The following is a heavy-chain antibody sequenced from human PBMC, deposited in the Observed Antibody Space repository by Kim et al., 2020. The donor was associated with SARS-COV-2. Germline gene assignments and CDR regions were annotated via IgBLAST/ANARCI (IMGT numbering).Heavy chain of an antibody. D-gene: IGHD1-26*01. CDR1: GLTVTNTY. CDR2: IFTDDTT. Sequence: GGSLRLSCAASGLTVTNTYMSWVRQAPGKGPECVSLIFTDDTTYYTDSVKGRFTISRDKSKNTLYLHMSSLTAEDTAMYYCTKDQGRSGGGYLGQGTLVT. V-gene: IGHV3-53*01. CDR3: TKDQGRSGGGY. J-gene: IGHJ4*02.